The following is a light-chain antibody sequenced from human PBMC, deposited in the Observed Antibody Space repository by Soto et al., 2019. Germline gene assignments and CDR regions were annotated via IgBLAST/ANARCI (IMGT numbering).Light chain of an antibody. CDR1: QSVSSY. Sequence: EIVLTQSPATLSLSPGERATLSCRTSQSVSSYFALYHQKPGRAPRLLIYDASNRATVIPARFIGSGSGTDFTLTISSLAPEDFAVYYCQQRSNWPITVGQGPRLEIK. J-gene: IGKJ5*01. V-gene: IGKV3-11*01. CDR2: DAS. CDR3: QQRSNWPIT.